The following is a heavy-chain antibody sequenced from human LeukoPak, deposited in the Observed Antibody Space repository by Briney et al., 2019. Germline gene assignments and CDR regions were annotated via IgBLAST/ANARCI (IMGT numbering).Heavy chain of an antibody. CDR1: GYTFTRYA. CDR3: ARAGAPYFYYYMDV. CDR2: INTNTGNP. V-gene: IGHV7-4-1*02. J-gene: IGHJ6*03. Sequence: ASVKLSCRASGYTFTRYAMNWVRQAPGQGLEWMGWINTNTGNPTYAQGFTGRFVFSLDTSVSTAYLQISSLKAEDTAVYYCARAGAPYFYYYMDVWGKGTTVTVSS. D-gene: IGHD4-17*01.